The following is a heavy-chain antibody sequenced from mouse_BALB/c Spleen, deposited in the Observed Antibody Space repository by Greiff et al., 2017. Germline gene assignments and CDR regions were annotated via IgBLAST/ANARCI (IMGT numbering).Heavy chain of an antibody. CDR3: ARGREDAFAY. J-gene: IGHJ3*01. CDR1: GFTFSSYA. Sequence: EVKLMESGGGLVKPGGSLKLSCAASGFTFSSYAMSWVRQTPEKRLEWVASISSGGSTYYPDSVKGRFTISRDNARNILYLQMSSLRSEDTAMYYCARGREDAFAYWGQGTLVTVSA. CDR2: ISSGGST. V-gene: IGHV5-6-5*01.